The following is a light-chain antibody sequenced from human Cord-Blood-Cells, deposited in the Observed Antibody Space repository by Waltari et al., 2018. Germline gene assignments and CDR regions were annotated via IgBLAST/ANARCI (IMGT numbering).Light chain of an antibody. CDR1: SSDVGGYNY. CDR2: DVS. Sequence: QSALTQPRSVSGSPGQSVTISCTGTSSDVGGYNYVSWYPQHPGKAPKLMIYDVSKRPSGGPDRFSGSKSGNTASLTISGLQAEDEADYYCCSYAGSYTGVFGGGTKLTVL. J-gene: IGLJ3*02. CDR3: CSYAGSYTGV. V-gene: IGLV2-11*01.